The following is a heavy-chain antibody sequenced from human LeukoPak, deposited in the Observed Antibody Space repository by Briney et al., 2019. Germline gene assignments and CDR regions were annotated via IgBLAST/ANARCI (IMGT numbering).Heavy chain of an antibody. V-gene: IGHV3-20*01. CDR3: ANIKTSGWYGAFDI. J-gene: IGHJ3*02. CDR2: INWNGGST. CDR1: GFTFDDYG. Sequence: GGSLRLSCAASGFTFDDYGMSWVRQAPGKGLEWVSGINWNGGSTGYADSVKGRFTISRDNAKNSLYLHMNSLRAEDTALYHCANIKTSGWYGAFDIWGQGTMVTVSS. D-gene: IGHD6-19*01.